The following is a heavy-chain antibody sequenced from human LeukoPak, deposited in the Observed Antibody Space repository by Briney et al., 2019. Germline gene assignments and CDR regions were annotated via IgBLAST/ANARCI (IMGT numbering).Heavy chain of an antibody. J-gene: IGHJ6*03. CDR1: GGTFSSYA. D-gene: IGHD3-10*01. Sequence: SVKVSCKASGGTFSSYAISWVRQAPGQGLAWMGGIIPIFGTANYAQKFQGRVTITADESTSTAYMELSSLRSEDTAVYYCARGGYYGSGSYYKRSGRGSYYYYYYMDVWGKGTTVTVSS. CDR2: IIPIFGTA. V-gene: IGHV1-69*13. CDR3: ARGGYYGSGSYYKRSGRGSYYYYYYMDV.